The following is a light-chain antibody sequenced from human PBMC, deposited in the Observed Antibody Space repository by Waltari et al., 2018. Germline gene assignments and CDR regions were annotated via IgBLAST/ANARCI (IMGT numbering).Light chain of an antibody. CDR1: QSINTN. Sequence: EIVMTQSPATLSVSPGEGATLPCRASQSINTNLAWYQQKPGQPPRLLIFGASTRATGIPDRFSGSGSGTEFTLTISSLQSEDFAAYFCQHYNNWPLTFGGGTKVEIK. CDR3: QHYNNWPLT. CDR2: GAS. J-gene: IGKJ4*01. V-gene: IGKV3-15*01.